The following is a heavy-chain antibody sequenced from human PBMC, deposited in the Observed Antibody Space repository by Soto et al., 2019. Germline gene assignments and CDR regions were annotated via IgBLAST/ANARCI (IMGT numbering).Heavy chain of an antibody. D-gene: IGHD1-7*01. CDR2: SSATGAGT. CDR3: AKDRRAGGNYGFYSDF. V-gene: IGHV3-23*01. J-gene: IGHJ4*02. Sequence: EVQLLDSGGGLVQPGGSLRLSCAASGFTFSSYGMTWVRQAPGKGLEWVSFSSATGAGTYYADSVKGRFTISRDNSKNTLYLQVTSLRADDPAVYYCAKDRRAGGNYGFYSDFWGQGALVIVSS. CDR1: GFTFSSYG.